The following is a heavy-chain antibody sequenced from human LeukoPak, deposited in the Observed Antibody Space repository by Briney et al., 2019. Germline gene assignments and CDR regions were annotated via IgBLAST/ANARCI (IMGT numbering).Heavy chain of an antibody. CDR3: ARDLSTYYYDSSGYGADY. Sequence: ASVKVSCKASGYTFTSYYMHWVRQAPGQGLEWMGIINPSGGSTSYVQKFQGRVTITRDTSTSTVYMELSSLRSEDTAVYYCARDLSTYYYDSSGYGADYWGQGTLVTVSS. V-gene: IGHV1-46*01. D-gene: IGHD3-22*01. CDR1: GYTFTSYY. CDR2: INPSGGST. J-gene: IGHJ4*02.